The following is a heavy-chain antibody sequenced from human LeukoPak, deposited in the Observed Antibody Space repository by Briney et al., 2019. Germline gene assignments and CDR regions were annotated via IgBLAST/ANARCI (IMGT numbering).Heavy chain of an antibody. CDR3: ARRRVRGACDY. J-gene: IGHJ4*02. V-gene: IGHV4-59*12. Sequence: SETLSLTCTVSGGSISSYYWSWIRQPPGKGLEWIGYIYYSGSTNYNPSLKSRVTISVDTSKNQFSLKLSSVTAADTAVYYCARRRVRGACDYWGQGTLVTVSS. D-gene: IGHD3-10*01. CDR1: GGSISSYY. CDR2: IYYSGST.